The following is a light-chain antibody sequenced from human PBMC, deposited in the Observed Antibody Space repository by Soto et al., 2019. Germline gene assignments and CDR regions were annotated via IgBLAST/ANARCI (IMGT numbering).Light chain of an antibody. Sequence: DIQMTQSPSTLSASVGDRVTITCRASQSINNWLAWYQQKPGKAPILLIYKASSLESGVPSRFSGSGSGKEFTLTINSLQPDDFATYYCQQYNSYPWTFGQGTKVEIK. CDR2: KAS. CDR1: QSINNW. V-gene: IGKV1-5*03. CDR3: QQYNSYPWT. J-gene: IGKJ1*01.